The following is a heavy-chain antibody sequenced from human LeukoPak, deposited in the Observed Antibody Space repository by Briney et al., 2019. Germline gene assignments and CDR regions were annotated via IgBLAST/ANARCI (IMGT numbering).Heavy chain of an antibody. CDR1: GFNFSSYG. CDR3: AKDRGDGSNRDGFFDY. V-gene: IGHV3-23*01. D-gene: IGHD5-24*01. Sequence: GGSLSLSCAASGFNFSSYGMHWVRQAPGKGLEWVSGIGGVAGSAYYADSVKGRFTISRDNSNNTLYLQMNSLRVEDTAAYYCAKDRGDGSNRDGFFDYWGQGTLVTVSS. CDR2: IGGVAGSA. J-gene: IGHJ4*02.